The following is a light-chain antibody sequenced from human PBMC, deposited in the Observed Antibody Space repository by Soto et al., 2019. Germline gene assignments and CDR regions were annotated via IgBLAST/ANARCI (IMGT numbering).Light chain of an antibody. V-gene: IGLV2-14*01. CDR3: SSYTSSSTPLYV. CDR1: SSDVGGYNY. Sequence: QSVLAQPASVAGSPGHSITISCTGTSSDVGGYNYVSWYQQHPGKAPKLMIYEVSNRPSGVSNRFSGSKSGNTASLTISGLQAEDEADYYCSSYTSSSTPLYVFGTGTKVTVL. J-gene: IGLJ1*01. CDR2: EVS.